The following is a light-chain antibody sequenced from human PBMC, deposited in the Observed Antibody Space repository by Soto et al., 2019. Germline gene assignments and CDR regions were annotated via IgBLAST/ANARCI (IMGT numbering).Light chain of an antibody. V-gene: IGLV2-14*03. Sequence: QSVLTQPASVSGSPGQSITISCAGTSSDIGGYDYVSWYQQHPGRAPKLMIFDVNSRPSGVSNRFSGSKSGNTASLTISGLRAEDEADYYCSSFTSSFTHVFGTG. CDR2: DVN. CDR3: SSFTSSFTHV. CDR1: SSDIGGYDY. J-gene: IGLJ1*01.